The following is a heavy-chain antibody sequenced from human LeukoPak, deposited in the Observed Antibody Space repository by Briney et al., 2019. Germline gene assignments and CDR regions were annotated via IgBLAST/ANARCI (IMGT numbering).Heavy chain of an antibody. Sequence: PGGSLRLSCAASGFTFSSYAMSWVRRAPGKGLEWVSAISGSGGSTYYADSVKGRFTISRDNSKNTLYLQMNSLRAEDTAVYYCAKAGGYYGSGEIDYWGQGTLVTVSS. V-gene: IGHV3-23*01. D-gene: IGHD3-10*01. CDR3: AKAGGYYGSGEIDY. J-gene: IGHJ4*02. CDR1: GFTFSSYA. CDR2: ISGSGGST.